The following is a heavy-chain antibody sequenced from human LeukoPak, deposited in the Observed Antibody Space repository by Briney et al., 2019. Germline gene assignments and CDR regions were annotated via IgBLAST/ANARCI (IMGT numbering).Heavy chain of an antibody. D-gene: IGHD6-6*01. CDR1: GGAINSRNYY. J-gene: IGHJ6*03. CDR2: IYYSGST. CDR3: ARRGSSSPLDYYYYMDV. Sequence: SETLSLTCTVVGGAINSRNYYWGWIRQPPGKGLEWIGSIYYSGSTYYNPSLKSRVTISVDTSKNQFSLKLSSVTAADTAVYYCARRGSSSPLDYYYYMDVWGKGTTVTVSS. V-gene: IGHV4-39*01.